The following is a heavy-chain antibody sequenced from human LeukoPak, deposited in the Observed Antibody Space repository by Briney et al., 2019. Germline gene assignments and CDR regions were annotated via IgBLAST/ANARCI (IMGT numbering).Heavy chain of an antibody. CDR3: ARIGFLWFGELVGLIDY. Sequence: ASVKVSCKASGYTFTSYGISWVRQAPGQGLEWMGWISAYNGNTNYAQKLQGRVTMTTDTSTSTAYMELRSLRSDDTAVYYCARIGFLWFGELVGLIDYWGQGTLVTVSS. CDR2: ISAYNGNT. V-gene: IGHV1-18*01. D-gene: IGHD3-10*01. CDR1: GYTFTSYG. J-gene: IGHJ4*02.